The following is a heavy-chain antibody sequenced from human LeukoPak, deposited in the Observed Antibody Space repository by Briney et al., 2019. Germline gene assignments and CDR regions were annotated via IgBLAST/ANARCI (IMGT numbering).Heavy chain of an antibody. V-gene: IGHV3-74*01. J-gene: IGHJ6*02. D-gene: IGHD3-16*02. Sequence: HPGGSLRLSCAASGFTFSNYWIHWVRQAPGKGLVWVSRIKGDGSGTSYADSVKGRFTISRDNTKNTLYLQMNSLRAEDTAVFHCVRDYHYGMDVWGQGTTVAVSS. CDR2: IKGDGSGT. CDR1: GFTFSNYW. CDR3: VRDYHYGMDV.